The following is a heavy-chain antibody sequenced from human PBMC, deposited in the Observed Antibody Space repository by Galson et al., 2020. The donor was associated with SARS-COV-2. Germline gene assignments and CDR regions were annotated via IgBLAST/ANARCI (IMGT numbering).Heavy chain of an antibody. CDR3: AKEAGSGWATDYFQH. CDR1: GFTFKNYA. V-gene: IGHV3-23*01. D-gene: IGHD6-19*01. CDR2: IGAGGDT. J-gene: IGHJ1*01. Sequence: GGSLRLSCAASGFTFKNYAMGWVRQAPGKGLEWVSLIGAGGDTYYADSVKGRFTISRDNFKNTLFLQMNSLRDEDTAVYYCAKEAGSGWATDYFQHWGQGTLVTVSS.